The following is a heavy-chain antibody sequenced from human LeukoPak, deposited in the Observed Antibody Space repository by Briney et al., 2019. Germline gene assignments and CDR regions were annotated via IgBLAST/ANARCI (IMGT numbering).Heavy chain of an antibody. Sequence: SETLSLTCAVYGGSFSGYYWSWIRQPPGKGLEWIGEINHSGSTNYNPSLKSRVTISVDTSKNQFSLKLSSVTAADTAVYYCARTPSGAAAGSDAFDIWGQGTMVTVSS. J-gene: IGHJ3*02. V-gene: IGHV4-34*01. CDR2: INHSGST. CDR3: ARTPSGAAAGSDAFDI. CDR1: GGSFSGYY. D-gene: IGHD6-13*01.